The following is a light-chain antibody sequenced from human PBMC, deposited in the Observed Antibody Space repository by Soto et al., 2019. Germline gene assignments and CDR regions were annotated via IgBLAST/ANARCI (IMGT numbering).Light chain of an antibody. CDR3: TSYTRDTALV. Sequence: QSALTQPPSASGSPGQSVTISCTGTSSDVGGYNYVSWYQQHPGKAPKLVIYEVSKRPSGVPDRFSGSKSGNTASLTVSGLQAEDEADYHCTSYTRDTALVFGTGTKLTVL. CDR1: SSDVGGYNY. V-gene: IGLV2-8*01. CDR2: EVS. J-gene: IGLJ1*01.